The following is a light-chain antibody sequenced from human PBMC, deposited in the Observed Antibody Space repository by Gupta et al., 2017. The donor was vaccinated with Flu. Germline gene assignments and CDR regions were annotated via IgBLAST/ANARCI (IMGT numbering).Light chain of an antibody. CDR3: AAWDNNLSSVV. J-gene: IGLJ2*01. Sequence: SVLPQPPSASGTPAQRGTISCTGSMSNIGRNTVSCYQHLPGADPKVLIYNKIHRPSGVPDRFSGSKSGTSASLAISGPQSEDEADYYYAAWDNNLSSVVFGGGTKLTVL. V-gene: IGLV1-44*01. CDR1: MSNIGRNT. CDR2: NKI.